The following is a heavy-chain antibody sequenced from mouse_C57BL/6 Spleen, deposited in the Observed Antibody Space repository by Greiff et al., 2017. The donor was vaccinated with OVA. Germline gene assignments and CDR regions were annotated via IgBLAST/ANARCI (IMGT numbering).Heavy chain of an antibody. CDR1: GFTFSDYY. CDR3: ARVYYGNYDWYFDV. Sequence: DVKLVESGGGLVQPGGSLKLSCAASGFTFSDYYMYWVRQTPEKRLEWVAYISNGGGSTYYPDTVKGRFTISRDNAKNTLYLQMSRLKSEDTAMYYCARVYYGNYDWYFDVWGTGTTVTVSS. J-gene: IGHJ1*03. D-gene: IGHD2-1*01. CDR2: ISNGGGST. V-gene: IGHV5-12*01.